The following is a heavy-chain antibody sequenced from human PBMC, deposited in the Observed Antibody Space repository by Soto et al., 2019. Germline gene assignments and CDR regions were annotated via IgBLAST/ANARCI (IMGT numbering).Heavy chain of an antibody. J-gene: IGHJ5*02. CDR2: IDSGGGST. D-gene: IGHD4-4*01. Sequence: EVQLLVSGGGSVQPGGSLRLSCAASGFSFSNYAMSWVRQAPGTGLEWVSAIDSGGGSTYYAASVKGRFNISRDNSMNTRYVQMNSLRAEDTAIYYWTEEHSNYPDNWFDPWGQGTLVTVSS. V-gene: IGHV3-23*01. CDR1: GFSFSNYA. CDR3: TEEHSNYPDNWFDP.